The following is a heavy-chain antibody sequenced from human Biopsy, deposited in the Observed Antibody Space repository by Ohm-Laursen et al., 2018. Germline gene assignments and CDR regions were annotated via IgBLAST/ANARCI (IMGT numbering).Heavy chain of an antibody. CDR3: ARGSGSYSRVMDV. CDR2: IFPIVGIE. V-gene: IGHV1-69*04. D-gene: IGHD3-10*01. Sequence: SSVKVSCKASGYTFTVYYINWVRQAPGQGLEWVGRIFPIVGIEDHALKFKDRITINADESTNTAYMELSSLRSEDTAIYYCARGSGSYSRVMDVWGRGTTVIVSS. CDR1: GYTFTVYY. J-gene: IGHJ6*02.